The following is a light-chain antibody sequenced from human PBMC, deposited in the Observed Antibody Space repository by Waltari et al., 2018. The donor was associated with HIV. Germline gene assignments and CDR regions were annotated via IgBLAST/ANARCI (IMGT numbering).Light chain of an antibody. CDR3: QQYNNWPQTWPPGT. Sequence: EIVMTQSPATVSVSPGERATLSCRASQSLSSNLAWYQQKPGQAPRLLIYGASTRAIGVPECTLTISSLQSEDFGVYYCQQYNNWPQTWPPGTFGQGTKVEIK. V-gene: IGKV3-15*01. J-gene: IGKJ1*01. CDR1: QSLSSN. CDR2: GAS.